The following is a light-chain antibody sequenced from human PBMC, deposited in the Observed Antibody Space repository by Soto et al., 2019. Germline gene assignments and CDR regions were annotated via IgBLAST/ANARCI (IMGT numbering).Light chain of an antibody. J-gene: IGKJ4*01. CDR1: QSISNY. V-gene: IGKV1-39*01. Sequence: DIQMTQSPSSLSASVGDRVTITCRASQSISNYLNWYQQKPGKAPKLLIYAASSLQSGVPSRFSGSGYGTDFTLTISSLQPEDFTTYYCQQSYSTPLTFGGGTKLEIK. CDR2: AAS. CDR3: QQSYSTPLT.